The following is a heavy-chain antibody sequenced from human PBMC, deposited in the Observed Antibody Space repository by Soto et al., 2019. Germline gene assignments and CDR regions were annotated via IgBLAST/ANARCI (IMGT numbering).Heavy chain of an antibody. V-gene: IGHV2-5*01. J-gene: IGHJ4*02. CDR1: GFSLSTSGVG. CDR3: ARDFDYAEFDY. Sequence: SGPTLVKPTQTLTLTCTFSGFSLSTSGVGVGWIRQPPGKALEWLALIYWNDDKRYSPSLKSRLTITKDTSKNQVVLTMTNMDPVDTATYYCARDFDYAEFDYWGQGTLVTVSS. D-gene: IGHD4-17*01. CDR2: IYWNDDK.